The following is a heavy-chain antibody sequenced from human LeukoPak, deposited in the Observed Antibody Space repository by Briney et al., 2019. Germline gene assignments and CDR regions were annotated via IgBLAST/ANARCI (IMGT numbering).Heavy chain of an antibody. Sequence: GASVKVSCKASGGTFSSYAISWVRQAPGQGLEWMGGIIPIFGTANYAQKFQGSVTITTDESTSTAYMELSSLRSEDTAVYYCARAISSTSCYTCWFDPWGQGTLVTVSS. V-gene: IGHV1-69*05. CDR1: GGTFSSYA. CDR3: ARAISSTSCYTCWFDP. CDR2: IIPIFGTA. J-gene: IGHJ5*02. D-gene: IGHD2-2*02.